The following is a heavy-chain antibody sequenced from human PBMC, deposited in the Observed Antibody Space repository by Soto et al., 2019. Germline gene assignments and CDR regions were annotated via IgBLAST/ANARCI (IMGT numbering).Heavy chain of an antibody. CDR1: GITLSRDW. CDR2: IKPDGSGE. J-gene: IGHJ4*02. D-gene: IGHD2-21*02. CDR3: AKLLNGVTALDY. Sequence: EVQLVESGGGLVQPGGSLRLSCTASGITLSRDWMTWVRQAPGKGLEWVASIKPDGSGEYDLDSVKGRFTISRDNTKNSLYLQANSLRAEDTAMYFCAKLLNGVTALDYWGQGTLVTVSS. V-gene: IGHV3-7*01.